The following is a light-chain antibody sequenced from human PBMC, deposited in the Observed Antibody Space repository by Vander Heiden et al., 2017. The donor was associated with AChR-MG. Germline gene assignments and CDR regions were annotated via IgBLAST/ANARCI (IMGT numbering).Light chain of an antibody. J-gene: IGKJ1*01. CDR3: QQSDSTPRT. Sequence: DIQMPQYPSSLSASVGDRVIITCRASQSISNYLNWYQQKPGKAPKLLIYGASSLQSGVQSRFSGSGSGTDFTLISSSLQPEDFANYYCQQSDSTPRTFGQGTTV. CDR2: GAS. CDR1: QSISNY. V-gene: IGKV1-39*01.